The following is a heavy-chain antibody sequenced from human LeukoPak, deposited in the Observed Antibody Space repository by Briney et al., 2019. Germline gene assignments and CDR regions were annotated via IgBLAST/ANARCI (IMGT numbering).Heavy chain of an antibody. D-gene: IGHD5-12*01. V-gene: IGHV3-23*01. CDR2: ISASSGGI. CDR1: GFTFSTYA. CDR3: AKYGSGDSGYGSYVYRGFYFDY. Sequence: GGSLRLSCAASGFTFSTYAMSWVRQAPGQGLEWVSAISASSGGIYYADSVKGRFTISRDNFKNTLYLQMNSLKAEDTAVYYCAKYGSGDSGYGSYVYRGFYFDYWGQGTLVTVSS. J-gene: IGHJ4*02.